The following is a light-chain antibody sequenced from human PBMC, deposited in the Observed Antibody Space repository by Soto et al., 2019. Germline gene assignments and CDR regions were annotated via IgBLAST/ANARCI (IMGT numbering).Light chain of an antibody. J-gene: IGKJ1*01. CDR1: QTISTY. CDR2: GAS. CDR3: QQSFSNPRT. V-gene: IGKV1-39*01. Sequence: DIQMTQSPSPLSASVGDRFTITCRASQTISTYLNWYQQKPGKAPKLLXYGASSLQSGVPSRFSGSGSGTDFTLTISSLQPEDFGTYYCQQSFSNPRTFGQGTKVDIK.